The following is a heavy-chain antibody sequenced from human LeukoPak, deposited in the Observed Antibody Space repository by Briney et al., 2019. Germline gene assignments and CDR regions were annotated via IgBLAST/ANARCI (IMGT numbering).Heavy chain of an antibody. J-gene: IGHJ4*02. Sequence: GGSLRLSCAASGYTFSSYAMSGVREARGKGLEWVSAISGSGGSTYYADSVKGRFTISRDNSKNTLYLQMNSLRAEDTAVYYWAKVGILSPSDYWGQGTLVTVSS. CDR2: ISGSGGST. CDR1: GYTFSSYA. D-gene: IGHD2-15*01. CDR3: AKVGILSPSDY. V-gene: IGHV3-23*01.